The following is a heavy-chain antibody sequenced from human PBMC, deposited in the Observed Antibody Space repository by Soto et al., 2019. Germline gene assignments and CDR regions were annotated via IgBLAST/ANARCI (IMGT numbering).Heavy chain of an antibody. CDR3: AKGPAIVLVPAAMNYYSGMDV. CDR2: ISYDGSNK. CDR1: GFTFSSYG. Sequence: QVQLVESGGGVVQPGRSLRLSCAASGFTFSSYGMHWVRQAPGTGLEWVAVISYDGSNKYYADSVKGRFTISRDNSKNTLYLQMNSMRAEDTAVYYCAKGPAIVLVPAAMNYYSGMDVWGQGTTVTVSS. J-gene: IGHJ6*02. D-gene: IGHD2-2*01. V-gene: IGHV3-30*18.